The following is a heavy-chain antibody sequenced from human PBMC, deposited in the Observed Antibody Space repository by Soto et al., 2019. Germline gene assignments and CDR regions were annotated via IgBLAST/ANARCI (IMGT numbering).Heavy chain of an antibody. D-gene: IGHD1-26*01. CDR3: AREFGGSRVYDH. CDR2: INPNADTT. CDR1: GYIFTDYF. Sequence: ASVKVSCKTSGYIFTDYFIHWVRQAPGQGLEWMGIINPNADTTNYAQKFQGRVTVTRDTSTSTVYMEFRSLRSEDTAVYFCAREFGGSRVYDHWGQGTLVTVSS. J-gene: IGHJ4*02. V-gene: IGHV1-46*01.